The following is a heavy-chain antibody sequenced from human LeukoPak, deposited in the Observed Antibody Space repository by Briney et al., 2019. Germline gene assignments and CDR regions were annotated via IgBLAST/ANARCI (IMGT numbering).Heavy chain of an antibody. J-gene: IGHJ6*02. D-gene: IGHD3-10*01. CDR1: GYTFTSYG. V-gene: IGHV1-69*13. CDR2: IIPIFGTA. Sequence: SVNVSCKASGYTFTSYGISWVRQAPGQGLEWMGGIIPIFGTANYAQKFQGRVTITADESTSTAYMELSSLRSEDTAVYYCARDGGSGSYYTDYYYGMDVWGQGTTVTVSS. CDR3: ARDGGSGSYYTDYYYGMDV.